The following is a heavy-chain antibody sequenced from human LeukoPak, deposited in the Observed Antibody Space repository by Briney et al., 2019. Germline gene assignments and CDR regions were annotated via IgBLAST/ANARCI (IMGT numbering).Heavy chain of an antibody. CDR1: GFTFSTFG. Sequence: PGRSLRLSCAASGFTFSTFGIHWVRQAPGKGLEWVAAISPDGNNEYYTDSVKGRFTISRDNSKNMIYLQMNSLRGEDSAVYYCAKVNNYDDYWGRGTLVTVSS. V-gene: IGHV3-30*18. CDR3: AKVNNYDDY. J-gene: IGHJ4*02. D-gene: IGHD1/OR15-1a*01. CDR2: ISPDGNNE.